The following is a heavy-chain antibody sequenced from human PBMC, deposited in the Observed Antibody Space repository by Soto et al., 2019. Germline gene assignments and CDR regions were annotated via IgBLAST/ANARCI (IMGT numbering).Heavy chain of an antibody. V-gene: IGHV5-51*01. Sequence: GESMKISCKGAGYSFTNYCIGGVLQMPGKGLEWMGIIYPGDSDTRYSPSFQGQVTISADKSISTAYLQWSSLKASDTAMYYCARPMTTVTSVAPFNYWGQGTLVTVSS. CDR3: ARPMTTVTSVAPFNY. CDR1: GYSFTNYC. D-gene: IGHD4-17*01. J-gene: IGHJ4*02. CDR2: IYPGDSDT.